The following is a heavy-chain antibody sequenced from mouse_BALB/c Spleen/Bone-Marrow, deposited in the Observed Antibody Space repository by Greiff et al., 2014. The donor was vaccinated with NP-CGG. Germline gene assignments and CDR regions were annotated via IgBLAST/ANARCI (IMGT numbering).Heavy chain of an antibody. J-gene: IGHJ2*01. V-gene: IGHV1S56*01. CDR1: GYTFTSYD. D-gene: IGHD2-3*01. Sequence: QVHVKQSGPGLVKPGDLVKISCKASGYTFTSYDINWVQQRPGKGLEWIGWIYPGDGSTKYNEKFKGKATLTADRSTSTAFMQLSSLTSENSAVYFCARSEDGFPYSFDSWGQGTTLTVSS. CDR3: ARSEDGFPYSFDS. CDR2: IYPGDGST.